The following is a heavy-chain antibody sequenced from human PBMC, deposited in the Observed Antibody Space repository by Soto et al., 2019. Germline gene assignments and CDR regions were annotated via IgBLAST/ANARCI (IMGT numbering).Heavy chain of an antibody. CDR3: AAGGMATVTTFDY. CDR1: GLTFTSSA. J-gene: IGHJ4*02. V-gene: IGHV1-58*01. D-gene: IGHD4-4*01. Sequence: SVKVSCKASGLTFTSSAVQWVRQARGQRLEWIGWIVVGSGNTNYAQKFQERVTITRDMSTSTAYMELSSLRSEDTAVYYCAAGGMATVTTFDYWGQGTLVTVSS. CDR2: IVVGSGNT.